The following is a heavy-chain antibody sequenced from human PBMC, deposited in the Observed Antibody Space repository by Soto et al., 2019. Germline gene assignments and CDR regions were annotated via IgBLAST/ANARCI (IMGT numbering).Heavy chain of an antibody. CDR1: GFTLSSYW. CDR3: ARDDWTTSFVLGYYNYGLDV. CDR2: IKEDGSET. Sequence: EVNLVESGGGLVQPGGSLRHSCAASGFTLSSYWMSWVRQAPGKGLEWLANIKEDGSETFYVDSVKGRFTISRDNAKNLVYLQMNTLRDEDTAVYYCARDDWTTSFVLGYYNYGLDVWGQGTTVTVSS. V-gene: IGHV3-7*03. J-gene: IGHJ6*02. D-gene: IGHD4-4*01.